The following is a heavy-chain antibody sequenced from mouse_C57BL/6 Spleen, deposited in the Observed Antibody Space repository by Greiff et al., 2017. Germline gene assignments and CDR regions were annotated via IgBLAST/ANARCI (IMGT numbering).Heavy chain of an antibody. CDR2: ISYDGSN. J-gene: IGHJ4*01. V-gene: IGHV3-6*01. D-gene: IGHD1-1*01. CDR1: GYSITSGYY. Sequence: EVQRVESGPGLVKPSQSLSLTCSVTGYSITSGYYWNWIRQFPGNKLEWMGYISYDGSNNYNPSLKNRISITRDTSKNQFFLKLNSVTTEDTATYYCARGATVVADYYAMDYWGQGTSVTVSS. CDR3: ARGATVVADYYAMDY.